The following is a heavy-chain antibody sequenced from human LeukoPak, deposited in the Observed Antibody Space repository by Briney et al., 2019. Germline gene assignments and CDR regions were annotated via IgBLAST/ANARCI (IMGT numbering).Heavy chain of an antibody. V-gene: IGHV4-39*07. CDR3: ARGGGSYHPLHLDY. Sequence: SETLSLTCTVSGGSISSSSYYWGWIRQPPGKGLEWIGSIYYSGSTYYNPSLKSRVTISVDTSKNQFSLKLSSVTAADTAVYYCARGGGSYHPLHLDYWGQGTLVTVSS. J-gene: IGHJ4*02. CDR2: IYYSGST. D-gene: IGHD1-26*01. CDR1: GGSISSSSYY.